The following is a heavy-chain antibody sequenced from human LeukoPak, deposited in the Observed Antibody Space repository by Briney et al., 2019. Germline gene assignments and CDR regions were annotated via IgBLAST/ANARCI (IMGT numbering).Heavy chain of an antibody. CDR3: ARVGYYYDPLY. CDR2: IWYDGSNK. J-gene: IGHJ4*02. CDR1: GFTFSSYG. D-gene: IGHD3-22*01. Sequence: GGSLRLSCAASGFTFSSYGMHWVRQAPGKGLEWVAVIWYDGSNKYYADSVKGRFTISRDNSKYTLYLQMNSLRAEDTAVYYCARVGYYYDPLYWGQGTLVTVSS. V-gene: IGHV3-33*01.